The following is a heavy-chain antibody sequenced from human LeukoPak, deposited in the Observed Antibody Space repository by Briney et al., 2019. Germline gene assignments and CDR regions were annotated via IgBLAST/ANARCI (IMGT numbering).Heavy chain of an antibody. CDR2: ISWNSGSI. Sequence: GGSLRLSCAASGFTFSDYYMSWIRQAPGKGLEWVSGISWNSGSIGYADSVKGRFTISRDNAKNSLYLQMNSLRAEDTALYYCAKDFRHQWLVLGPYFDYWGQGTLVTVSS. CDR1: GFTFSDYY. D-gene: IGHD6-19*01. J-gene: IGHJ4*02. V-gene: IGHV3-9*01. CDR3: AKDFRHQWLVLGPYFDY.